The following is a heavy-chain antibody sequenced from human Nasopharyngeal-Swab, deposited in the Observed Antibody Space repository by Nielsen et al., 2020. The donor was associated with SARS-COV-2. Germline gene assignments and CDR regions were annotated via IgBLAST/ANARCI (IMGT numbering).Heavy chain of an antibody. CDR2: INPSGGST. CDR3: ASDDPKFGELSVAQYYYYGMDV. V-gene: IGHV1-46*01. Sequence: ASVKVSCKASGYTFTSYYMHWVRQAPGQGLEWMGIINPSGGSTSYAQKFQGRVTMTRDTSTSTVYMELSSLRSEDTAVYYCASDDPKFGELSVAQYYYYGMDVWGQGTTVTVSS. CDR1: GYTFTSYY. D-gene: IGHD3-10*02. J-gene: IGHJ6*02.